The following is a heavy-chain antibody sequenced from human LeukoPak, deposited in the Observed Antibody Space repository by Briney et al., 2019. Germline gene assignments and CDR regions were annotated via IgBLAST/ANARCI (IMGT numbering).Heavy chain of an antibody. Sequence: GASVKVSCKASGYTFTSYGINWVRQATGQGLEWMGWMNPNSGNTGYAQKFQGRVTMTRNTSISTAYMELSSLRSEDTAVYYCAREGAPPGSYYYYYMDVWGKGTTVTISS. CDR1: GYTFTSYG. CDR3: AREGAPPGSYYYYYMDV. CDR2: MNPNSGNT. D-gene: IGHD2-15*01. J-gene: IGHJ6*03. V-gene: IGHV1-8*02.